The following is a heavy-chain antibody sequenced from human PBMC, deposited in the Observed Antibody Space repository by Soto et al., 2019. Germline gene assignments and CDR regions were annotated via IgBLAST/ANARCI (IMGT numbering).Heavy chain of an antibody. V-gene: IGHV4-30-2*02. J-gene: IGHJ4*02. D-gene: IGHD6-19*01. CDR2: IYHSGST. CDR1: GGSISSGGYS. CDR3: ARRDSSGWYYFDY. Sequence: PSETLSLTCAVSGGSISSGGYSWSWIRQPPGKGLEWIGYIYHSGSTYYNPSLKSRVTISVDTSKNQFSLKLSSVTAADTAVYYCARRDSSGWYYFDYWGQGTLVTVSS.